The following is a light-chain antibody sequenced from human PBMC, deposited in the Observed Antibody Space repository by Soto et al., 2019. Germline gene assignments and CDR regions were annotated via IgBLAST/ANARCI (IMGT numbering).Light chain of an antibody. V-gene: IGKV1-5*03. CDR1: QNINSW. J-gene: IGKJ1*01. CDR3: QQYGSSPGT. Sequence: GDRVTITCRASQNINSWLAWYQQKPGKAPKLLIYEASSLEKGVPARFGGSGSGTEFTLTISRLEPEDFAVYYCQQYGSSPGTFGQGTKVDI. CDR2: EAS.